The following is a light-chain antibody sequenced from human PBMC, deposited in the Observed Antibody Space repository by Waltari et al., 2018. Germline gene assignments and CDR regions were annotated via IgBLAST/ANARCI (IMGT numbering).Light chain of an antibody. CDR1: NSNVDSHY. Sequence: QSVLTQPPSASGTPGQRVTISCSGSNSNVDSHYVYWYQQVPGTAPKLLIYTNSQRPSGVPDRFSGSKSGTSASLAISGLRSEDEADYYCAAWDDRLSGYVFGSGTSVTVL. CDR3: AAWDDRLSGYV. J-gene: IGLJ1*01. CDR2: TNS. V-gene: IGLV1-47*01.